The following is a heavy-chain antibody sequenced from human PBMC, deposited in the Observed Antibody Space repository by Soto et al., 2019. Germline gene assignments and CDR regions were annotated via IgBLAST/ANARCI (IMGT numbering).Heavy chain of an antibody. CDR3: ANLDYYGSGSYSYYYYGMDV. CDR1: GFTFSSYG. V-gene: IGHV3-30*18. D-gene: IGHD3-10*01. Sequence: VGSLRLSCAASGFTFSSYGMHWVRQAPGKGLEWVAVISYDGSNKYYADSMKGRFTISRDNSKNTLYLQMNSLRAEDTAVYYCANLDYYGSGSYSYYYYGMDVWGQGTTVTVSS. J-gene: IGHJ6*02. CDR2: ISYDGSNK.